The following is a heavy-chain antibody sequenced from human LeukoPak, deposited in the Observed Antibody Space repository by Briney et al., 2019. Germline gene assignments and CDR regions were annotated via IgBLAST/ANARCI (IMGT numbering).Heavy chain of an antibody. J-gene: IGHJ3*02. D-gene: IGHD3-22*01. CDR3: ARLYDSSGYYYGLFDI. CDR2: IYPGDSDT. V-gene: IGHV5-51*01. Sequence: GESLKISCKGSGYSFTSYWIGWVRQMPGKGLEWMGIIYPGDSDTRYSPSFQGQVTISADKSISTAYPQWSSLKASDTAMYYCARLYDSSGYYYGLFDIWGQGTMVTVSS. CDR1: GYSFTSYW.